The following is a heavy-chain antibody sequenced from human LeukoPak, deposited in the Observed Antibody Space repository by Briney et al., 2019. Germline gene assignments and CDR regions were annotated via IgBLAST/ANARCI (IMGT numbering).Heavy chain of an antibody. CDR2: INHSGST. CDR1: GPSFIVYY. V-gene: IGHV4-34*01. J-gene: IGHJ6*03. Sequence: PSETLSLAFAVYGPSFIVYYCGCSRQPPGKGLEWIGEINHSGSTNYNPSLKSRVTISVDTSKNQFSLKLSSVTDEDTAVYYCARTRQSYYYYYYMDVWGKGTTVTVSS. CDR3: ARTRQSYYYYYYMDV.